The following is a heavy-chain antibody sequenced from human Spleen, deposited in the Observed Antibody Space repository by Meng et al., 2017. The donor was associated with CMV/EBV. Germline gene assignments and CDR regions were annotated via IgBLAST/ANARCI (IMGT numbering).Heavy chain of an antibody. J-gene: IGHJ4*02. V-gene: IGHV1-18*01. CDR3: ARDGGNSLDY. Sequence: ASVKVSCKGSGVNIYSGSAVNSYSISWVRQAPGQGLEWMGWISAYNGNTNYAQKLQGRATMTTDTSTSTAYMELRSLRSDDTAVYYCARDGGNSLDYWGQGTPVTVSS. CDR2: ISAYNGNT. D-gene: IGHD4-23*01. CDR1: GVNIYSGSAVNSYS.